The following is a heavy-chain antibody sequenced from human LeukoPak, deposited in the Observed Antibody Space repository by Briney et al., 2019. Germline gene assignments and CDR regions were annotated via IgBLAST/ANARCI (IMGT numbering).Heavy chain of an antibody. CDR2: IYYSGST. V-gene: IGHV4-39*01. J-gene: IGHJ4*02. Sequence: SETLSLTCTVSGGSISSSSYYWGWIRQPPGKGLEWIGSIYYSGSTYYNPSLKSRVTISVDTSKNQFSLKLSSVTAADTAVYYCARHEWPYYGSGSYYSYFDYWGQGTLVTVSS. CDR1: GGSISSSSYY. CDR3: ARHEWPYYGSGSYYSYFDY. D-gene: IGHD3-10*01.